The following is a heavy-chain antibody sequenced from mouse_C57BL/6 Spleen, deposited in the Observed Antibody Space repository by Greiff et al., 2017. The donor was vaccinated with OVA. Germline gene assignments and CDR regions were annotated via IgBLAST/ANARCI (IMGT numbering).Heavy chain of an antibody. CDR2: SYPRSGNT. J-gene: IGHJ4*01. CDR1: GYTFTSYG. CDR3: ARSGDSSASGLDY. D-gene: IGHD3-2*02. V-gene: IGHV1-81*01. Sequence: QVQLKQSGAELARPGASVKLSCKASGYTFTSYGISWVKQRTGQGLEWIGESYPRSGNTYYNEKFKGKATLTADKSSSTAYMELRSLTSEDSAVYFCARSGDSSASGLDYWGQGTSVTVSS.